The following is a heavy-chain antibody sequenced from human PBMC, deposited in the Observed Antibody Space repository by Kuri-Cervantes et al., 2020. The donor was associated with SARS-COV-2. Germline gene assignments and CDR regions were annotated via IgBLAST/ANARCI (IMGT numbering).Heavy chain of an antibody. Sequence: GGSLRLSCAASGFTFSSYAMSWVRQAPGKGLEWVSAISGSGGSTYYADSVKGRFTISRDNSKNTLYLQMNSLRAEDTAVYYCARSISGSYVYYYYGMDVWGQGTTVTVSS. CDR3: ARSISGSYVYYYYGMDV. V-gene: IGHV3-23*01. J-gene: IGHJ6*02. CDR2: ISGSGGST. D-gene: IGHD1-26*01. CDR1: GFTFSSYA.